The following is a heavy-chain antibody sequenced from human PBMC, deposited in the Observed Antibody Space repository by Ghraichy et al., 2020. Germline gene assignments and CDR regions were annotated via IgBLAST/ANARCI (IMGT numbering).Heavy chain of an antibody. V-gene: IGHV3-23*01. J-gene: IGHJ4*02. Sequence: GGSLRLSCAASGFTFSSYAMSWVRQAPGKGLEWVSAISGSGGSTYYADSVKGRFTISRDNSKNTLYLQMNSLRAEDTAVYYCAKARIVGATSSYYFDYWGQGTLVTVSS. CDR3: AKARIVGATSSYYFDY. CDR1: GFTFSSYA. D-gene: IGHD1-26*01. CDR2: ISGSGGST.